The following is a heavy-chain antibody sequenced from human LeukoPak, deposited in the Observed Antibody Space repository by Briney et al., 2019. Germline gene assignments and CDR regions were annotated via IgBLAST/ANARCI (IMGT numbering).Heavy chain of an antibody. Sequence: AGGSLRLSCAASGFTLSTYWMHWVRQAPGKGLVWVSRISIDGNILNYADFVKGRFTISRDNSKNTLYLQMNSLRAEDTAVYYCARGRLELRTGWPAFDIWGQGTMVTVSS. CDR1: GFTLSTYW. CDR3: ARGRLELRTGWPAFDI. V-gene: IGHV3-74*01. D-gene: IGHD1-7*01. CDR2: ISIDGNIL. J-gene: IGHJ3*02.